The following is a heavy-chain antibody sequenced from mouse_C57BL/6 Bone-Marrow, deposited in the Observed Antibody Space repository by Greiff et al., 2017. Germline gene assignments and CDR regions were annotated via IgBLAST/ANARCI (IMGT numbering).Heavy chain of an antibody. D-gene: IGHD2-2*01. CDR3: ARTPGYLYFDY. CDR1: GYTFTSYW. J-gene: IGHJ2*01. V-gene: IGHV1-52*01. Sequence: VQLQQPGAELVRPGSSVKLSCKASGYTFTSYWMHWVKQRPIQGLEWIGNIDPSDSETHYNQKFKDKATLTVDKSSSTAYMQLSSLTSEDSAVYYCARTPGYLYFDYWGQGTTLTVSS. CDR2: IDPSDSET.